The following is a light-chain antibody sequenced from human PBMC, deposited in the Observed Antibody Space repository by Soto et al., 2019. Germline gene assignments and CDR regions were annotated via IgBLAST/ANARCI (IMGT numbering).Light chain of an antibody. CDR2: WAS. V-gene: IGKV4-1*01. CDR3: QHYYSLPLT. Sequence: DIVMTQSPDSLTVSLGERATINCKSSQSVLYSSNSKNYLAWYQQKPRQPPKLLIYWASTRESGVPDRFSGSGSGTDFTLTISSLQAEDVAVYYCQHYYSLPLTFGGGTKVEIK. CDR1: QSVLYSSNSKNY. J-gene: IGKJ4*01.